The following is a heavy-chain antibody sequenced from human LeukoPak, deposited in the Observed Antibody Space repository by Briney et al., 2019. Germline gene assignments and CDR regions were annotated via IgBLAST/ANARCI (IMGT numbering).Heavy chain of an antibody. CDR3: ARSGLITIFGVVKDFDY. CDR2: IYYSGST. J-gene: IGHJ4*02. D-gene: IGHD3-3*01. V-gene: IGHV4-39*01. Sequence: PSETLFLTCTVSGGSISSSSYYWGWIRQPPGKGLEWIGSIYYSGSTYYNPSLKSRATISVDTSKNQFSLKLSSVTAADTAVYYCARSGLITIFGVVKDFDYWGQGTLVTVSS. CDR1: GGSISSSSYY.